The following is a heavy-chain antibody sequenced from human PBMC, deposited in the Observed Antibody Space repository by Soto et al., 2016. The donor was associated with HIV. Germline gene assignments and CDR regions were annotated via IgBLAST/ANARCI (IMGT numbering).Heavy chain of an antibody. CDR2: IIPIFGTA. J-gene: IGHJ4*02. Sequence: QVQLVQSGAEVKKPGSSVKVSCKASRGTFSNYTITWVRQAPGQGLEWMGGIIPIFGTANYAQKFQGRVTITADESTSTAYMELSSLRSEDTAVYYCARGRISRDSSRFDYWGQGTLVTVSS. CDR1: RGTFSNYT. V-gene: IGHV1-69*01. CDR3: ARGRISRDSSRFDY. D-gene: IGHD2-15*01.